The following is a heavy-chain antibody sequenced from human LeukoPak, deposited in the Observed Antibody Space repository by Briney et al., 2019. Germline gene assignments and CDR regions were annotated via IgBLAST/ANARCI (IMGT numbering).Heavy chain of an antibody. Sequence: KPSETLSLTCTVSGGYISSSSYYWSWIRQPAGKGLEWIGRIYTSGSTNYNPSLKSRVTMSVDTSKNQFSLKLSSVTAADTAVYYCARELTMVRGVDNWFDPWGQGTLVTVSS. CDR1: GGYISSSSYY. V-gene: IGHV4-61*02. D-gene: IGHD3-10*01. J-gene: IGHJ5*02. CDR2: IYTSGST. CDR3: ARELTMVRGVDNWFDP.